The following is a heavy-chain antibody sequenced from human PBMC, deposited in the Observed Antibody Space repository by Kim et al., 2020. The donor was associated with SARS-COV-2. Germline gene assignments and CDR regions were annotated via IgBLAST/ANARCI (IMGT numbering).Heavy chain of an antibody. V-gene: IGHV3-23*01. CDR2: ISGNGYST. J-gene: IGHJ4*02. CDR3: AKTLSGV. CDR1: GFTFSSYA. Sequence: GGSLRLSCAASGFTFSSYAMSWVRQAPGKGLDWVSGISGNGYSTYYADSVKGRFTISRDNSKNTLYLQMKSLRAEETAVYYCAKTLSGVWGQGTLVTVSS.